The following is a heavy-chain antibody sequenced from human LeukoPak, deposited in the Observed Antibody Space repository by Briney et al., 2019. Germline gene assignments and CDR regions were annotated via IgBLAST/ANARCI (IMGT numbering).Heavy chain of an antibody. Sequence: SETLSLTCAVYGGSFSGYYWSWIRQPPGKGLEWIGEINHSGSTNYNPSLKSRVTISVDTSKNQFSLKLSSVTAADTAVYYCARHRYSSSWPYYFDYWGQGTLVTVSS. CDR1: GGSFSGYY. V-gene: IGHV4-34*01. CDR3: ARHRYSSSWPYYFDY. D-gene: IGHD6-13*01. CDR2: INHSGST. J-gene: IGHJ4*02.